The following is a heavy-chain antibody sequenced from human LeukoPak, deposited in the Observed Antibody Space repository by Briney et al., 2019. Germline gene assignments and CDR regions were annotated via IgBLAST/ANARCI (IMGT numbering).Heavy chain of an antibody. CDR3: ARHGGDSSSWKGGYYYYYYYMDV. Sequence: GESQKISCKGSGYSFTSYWIGWVRQMPGKGLEWMGITYPGDSDTRYSPSFQGQVTISADKSISTAYLQWSSLKASDTAMYYCARHGGDSSSWKGGYYYYYYYMDVWGKGTTVTVSS. D-gene: IGHD6-13*01. CDR1: GYSFTSYW. J-gene: IGHJ6*03. V-gene: IGHV5-51*01. CDR2: TYPGDSDT.